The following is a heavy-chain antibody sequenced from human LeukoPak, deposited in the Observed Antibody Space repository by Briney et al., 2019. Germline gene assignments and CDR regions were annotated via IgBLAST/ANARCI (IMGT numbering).Heavy chain of an antibody. CDR3: AKDLGNSFDY. CDR2: IHYDGSDK. V-gene: IGHV3-30*02. J-gene: IGHJ4*02. Sequence: GGSLRLSCAASGLTFSGYGMHWVRQAPGKGLEWVTFIHYDGSDKYYADSVKGRFTISRDNSKNTLYLQMNSLRAEDTAVYYCAKDLGNSFDYWGQGTLVTVSS. D-gene: IGHD4-23*01. CDR1: GLTFSGYG.